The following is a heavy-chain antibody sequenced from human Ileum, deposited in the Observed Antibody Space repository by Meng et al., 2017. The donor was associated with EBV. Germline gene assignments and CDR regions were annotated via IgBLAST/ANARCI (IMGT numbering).Heavy chain of an antibody. V-gene: IGHV1-69*14. CDR2: IIPALGTP. Sequence: QGQLVQSGSEAKNPGSLVKVSCKSSGSTFSVYGITWVRQAPGQGLEWMGGIIPALGTPKYARKFQDRLTITADKSTSTGYMELHSLTSNDTAVYFCARGTGADYWGQGTLVTVSS. CDR1: GSTFSVYG. D-gene: IGHD3-10*01. J-gene: IGHJ4*02. CDR3: ARGTGADY.